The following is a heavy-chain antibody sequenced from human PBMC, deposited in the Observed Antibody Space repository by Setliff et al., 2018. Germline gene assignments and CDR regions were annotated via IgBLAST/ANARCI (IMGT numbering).Heavy chain of an antibody. CDR2: IYNSGTT. J-gene: IGHJ5*01. CDR3: AGRDYSGGDS. Sequence: SETLSLTCIVAGDSISNTGYYWGWIRQPPGKGLEWIGRIYNSGTTNYNPSLKSRVTISADTSNNSFSLNLFSVTAVDTAVYYWAGRDYSGGDSWGHGTLVTVS. D-gene: IGHD4-4*01. CDR1: GDSISNTGYY. V-gene: IGHV4-39*02.